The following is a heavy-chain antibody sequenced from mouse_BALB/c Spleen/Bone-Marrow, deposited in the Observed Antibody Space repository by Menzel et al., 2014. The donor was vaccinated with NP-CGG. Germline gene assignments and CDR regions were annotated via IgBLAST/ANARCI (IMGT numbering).Heavy chain of an antibody. D-gene: IGHD1-2*01. J-gene: IGHJ3*01. CDR2: INPASSTI. CDR1: GFDFSRYW. Sequence: EVKLMESGGGLVQPGGSLKLSCAASGFDFSRYWMTWVRQAPGKGLEWIGEINPASSTINYTPSLKDKFIISRDNAKNTLYLQMSKVRSEDIALYYCAKNYYYGYVAYWGQGTLVTVSA. CDR3: AKNYYYGYVAY. V-gene: IGHV4-1*02.